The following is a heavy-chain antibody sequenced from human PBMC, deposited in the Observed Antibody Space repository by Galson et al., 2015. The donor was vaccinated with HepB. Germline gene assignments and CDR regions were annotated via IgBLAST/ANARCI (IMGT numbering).Heavy chain of an antibody. D-gene: IGHD3-22*01. CDR1: GFTFSSYA. CDR3: ARALGDSSGDAFDI. CDR2: ISYDGSNK. V-gene: IGHV3-30*04. Sequence: SLRLSCAASGFTFSSYAMHWVRQAPGKGLEWVAVISYDGSNKYYADSVKGRFTISRDNSKNTLYLQMNSLRAEDTAVYYCARALGDSSGDAFDIWGQGTMVTVSS. J-gene: IGHJ3*02.